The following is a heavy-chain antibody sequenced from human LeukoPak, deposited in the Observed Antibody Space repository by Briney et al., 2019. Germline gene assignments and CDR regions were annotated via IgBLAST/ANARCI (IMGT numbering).Heavy chain of an antibody. V-gene: IGHV1-8*01. J-gene: IGHJ4*02. CDR3: ARGGWVSGWYVN. Sequence: ASVKVSCKASGYTFTSYDINWVRQTPGQGLEWIGWMNPNSGNTGYAQKFQGRVTLTRNTSISTAYMELSSLRSEDTAVYYCARGGWVSGWYVNWGQGTLVTVSS. CDR1: GYTFTSYD. D-gene: IGHD6-19*01. CDR2: MNPNSGNT.